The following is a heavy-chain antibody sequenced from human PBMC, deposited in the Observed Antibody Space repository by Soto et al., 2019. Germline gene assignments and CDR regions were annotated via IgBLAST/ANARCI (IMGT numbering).Heavy chain of an antibody. CDR3: ARDRRFGTNSLYGMDV. J-gene: IGHJ6*02. CDR1: GGSVSSGSYY. CDR2: IYSSGST. V-gene: IGHV4-61*01. Sequence: QVQLQESGPGLVKPSETLSLTCTVSGGSVSSGSYYWSWIRQPPGKGLEWIGYIYSSGSTNYNPSLMSRVTVSVDTSKNQFSLKLSSVTAADTAVYYCARDRRFGTNSLYGMDVWGQGTTVTVSS. D-gene: IGHD3-10*01.